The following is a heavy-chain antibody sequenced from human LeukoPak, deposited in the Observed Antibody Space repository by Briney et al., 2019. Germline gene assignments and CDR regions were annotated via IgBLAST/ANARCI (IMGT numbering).Heavy chain of an antibody. CDR1: GGTFSSYA. CDR3: ARDLGYCSSTSCYTYFDY. Sequence: GSSVKVSCKASGGTFSSYAISWVRQAPGQGLEWMGGIIPIFGTANYAQKFQGRVTITTDESTSTAYMELSSLRSDDTAVYYCARDLGYCSSTSCYTYFDYWGQGTLVTVSS. CDR2: IIPIFGTA. V-gene: IGHV1-69*05. J-gene: IGHJ4*02. D-gene: IGHD2-2*02.